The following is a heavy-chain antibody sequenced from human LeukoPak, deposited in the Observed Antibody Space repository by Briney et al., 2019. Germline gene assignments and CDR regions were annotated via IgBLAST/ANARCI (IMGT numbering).Heavy chain of an antibody. CDR2: INHSGST. D-gene: IGHD3-10*01. CDR3: ARGTQWFGELSTFDY. CDR1: GGSSSGYY. J-gene: IGHJ4*02. V-gene: IGHV4-34*01. Sequence: SDTLSLTCALPGGSSSGYYWSWLRQPPGKGLERIGEINHSGSTNYNPSLKSRVTISVDTSKNQFSLKLSSVTAADTAVYYCARGTQWFGELSTFDYWAREPWSPSPQ.